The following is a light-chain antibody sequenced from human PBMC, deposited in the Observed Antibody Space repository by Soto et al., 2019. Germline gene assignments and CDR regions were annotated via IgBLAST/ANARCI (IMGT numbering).Light chain of an antibody. Sequence: SYELTQPPSVSVSPGQTARITCSGAALPKQYAYWYQQKPGQAPVLVIYKDSERPSGIPERFSGSSSGTTVTLTISGVQAEDEADYYCQSADSSGTAWVFGGGTKVTVL. CDR3: QSADSSGTAWV. CDR2: KDS. J-gene: IGLJ3*02. V-gene: IGLV3-25*02. CDR1: ALPKQY.